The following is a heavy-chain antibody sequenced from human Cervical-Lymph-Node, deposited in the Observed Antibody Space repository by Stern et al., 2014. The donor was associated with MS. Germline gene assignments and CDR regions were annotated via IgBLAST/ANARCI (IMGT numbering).Heavy chain of an antibody. CDR3: AREALAAGGLDY. CDR1: GGSISSYY. V-gene: IGHV4-59*01. Sequence: QVQLQESGPGLVKPSETLSLTCTVSGGSISSYYWSWIRQPPGKGLEWIGSIYYSGITNYNPSLKSRVTISVDTSKNQFSLKLSSVTAADTAVYYCAREALAAGGLDYWGQGTLVTVSS. D-gene: IGHD6-13*01. J-gene: IGHJ4*02. CDR2: IYYSGIT.